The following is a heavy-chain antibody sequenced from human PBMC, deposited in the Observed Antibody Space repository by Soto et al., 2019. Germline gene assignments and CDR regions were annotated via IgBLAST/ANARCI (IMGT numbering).Heavy chain of an antibody. CDR1: GGSFSGYY. J-gene: IGHJ5*02. CDR2: INHSGST. Sequence: LSLTCAVYGGSFSGYYWIWIRQPPGKGLEWIGEINHSGSTNYNPSLKSRVTISVDTSKNQFSLKLSSVTAADTAVYYCARGPYDFWSGYYSYWFDPWGQGTLVTVSS. CDR3: ARGPYDFWSGYYSYWFDP. V-gene: IGHV4-34*01. D-gene: IGHD3-3*01.